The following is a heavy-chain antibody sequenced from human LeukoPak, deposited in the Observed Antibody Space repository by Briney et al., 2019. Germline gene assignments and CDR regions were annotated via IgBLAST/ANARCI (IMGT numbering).Heavy chain of an antibody. V-gene: IGHV1-18*01. Sequence: GASVKVSCKTSGYTFTNYDISWVRQAPGQGLEWMGWISPFSGSANYAQKIRGRVTMTTDTSTRTAYMELRSLRSDDTAVYYCARFPFTRRWLGVPALYYYYGMDAWGQGTTITPSS. CDR3: ARFPFTRRWLGVPALYYYYGMDA. CDR1: GYTFTNYD. J-gene: IGHJ6*02. CDR2: ISPFSGSA. D-gene: IGHD3-10*01.